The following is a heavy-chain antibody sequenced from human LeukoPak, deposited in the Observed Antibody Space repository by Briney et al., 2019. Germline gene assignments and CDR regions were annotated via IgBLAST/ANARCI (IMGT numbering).Heavy chain of an antibody. D-gene: IGHD3-16*01. CDR2: ISAYNGNT. Sequence: ASVTVSCKASGYTFTSYGISGVRQAPGQGLDGMGWISAYNGNTNYAQKLQGRVTMTTDTSTSTAYMELRSLRSDDTAVYYCARPDYDSRHYGMDVWGQGTTVTVSS. J-gene: IGHJ6*02. CDR1: GYTFTSYG. V-gene: IGHV1-18*01. CDR3: ARPDYDSRHYGMDV.